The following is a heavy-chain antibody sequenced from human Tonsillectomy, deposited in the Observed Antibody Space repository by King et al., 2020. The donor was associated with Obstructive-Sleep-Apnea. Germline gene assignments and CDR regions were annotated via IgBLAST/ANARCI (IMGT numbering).Heavy chain of an antibody. Sequence: TLKESGPTLVKPTQTLTLTCTISGFSPSTAGVGVGWIRQPPGKALEWLALIYWDDEKRYSPSLKSRLTITKDTSKNQVILTMPNMDPVDTATYFFVHRRAGTYYFDYWGQGTLVTVSS. V-gene: IGHV2-5*02. J-gene: IGHJ4*02. D-gene: IGHD1-26*01. CDR3: VHRRAGTYYFDY. CDR2: IYWDDEK. CDR1: GFSPSTAGVG.